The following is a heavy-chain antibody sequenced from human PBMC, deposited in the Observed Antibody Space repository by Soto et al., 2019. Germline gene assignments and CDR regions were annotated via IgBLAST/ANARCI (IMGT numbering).Heavy chain of an antibody. Sequence: QAQLQESGPGLVKPSETLSLTCTVSGGSISSYFWSWIRQPPGKGLEWIGHISDSGNTNYNPSLRSRVIISVDTSKNHLSLKLGSVTAADTAVYYWARHYRTGWYGFDYWGQGTLVTVSS. CDR3: ARHYRTGWYGFDY. CDR1: GGSISSYF. V-gene: IGHV4-59*08. D-gene: IGHD6-19*01. CDR2: ISDSGNT. J-gene: IGHJ4*02.